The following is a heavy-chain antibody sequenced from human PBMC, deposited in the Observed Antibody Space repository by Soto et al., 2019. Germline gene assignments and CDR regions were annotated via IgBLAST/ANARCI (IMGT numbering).Heavy chain of an antibody. CDR2: IWYDGSNK. CDR1: GFTFSSYG. J-gene: IGHJ3*02. CDR3: ARAASPYYYDSSGSHSPDAFDI. Sequence: VGSLRLSCAASGFTFSSYGMHWVRQAPGKGLEWVAVIWYDGSNKYYADSVKGRFTISRDNSKNTLYLQMNSLRAEDAAVYYCARAASPYYYDSSGSHSPDAFDIWGQGTMVTV. V-gene: IGHV3-33*01. D-gene: IGHD3-22*01.